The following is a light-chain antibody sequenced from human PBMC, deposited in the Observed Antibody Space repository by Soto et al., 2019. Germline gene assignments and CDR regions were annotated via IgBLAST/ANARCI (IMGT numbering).Light chain of an antibody. CDR1: HSVDID. CDR3: QQPKYWPPLT. V-gene: IGKV3-11*01. CDR2: DSY. J-gene: IGKJ4*01. Sequence: EVVLTQSPDTLSLSRGERATLSCRTSHSVDIDLAWYQQKPGQAPRLLIYDSYNRVTGIPTGFSGSGSGTDFTLTISSLEPEYSAVYYCQQPKYWPPLTFGGGTKVEIK.